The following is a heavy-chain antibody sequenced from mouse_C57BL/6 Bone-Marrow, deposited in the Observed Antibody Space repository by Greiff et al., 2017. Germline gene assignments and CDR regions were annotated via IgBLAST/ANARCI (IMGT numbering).Heavy chain of an antibody. CDR1: GYTFTSYW. V-gene: IGHV1-50*01. CDR2: IDPSDSYT. Sequence: QVQLQQPGAELVKPGASVKLSCKASGYTFTSYWMQWVKQRPGQGLEWIGEIDPSDSYTNYNQKLKGKATLTVDTSSSTAYMQLSSLTSEDSAVYYCARLRGYDGYYVGYWGQGTTLTVSS. J-gene: IGHJ2*01. CDR3: ARLRGYDGYYVGY. D-gene: IGHD2-3*01.